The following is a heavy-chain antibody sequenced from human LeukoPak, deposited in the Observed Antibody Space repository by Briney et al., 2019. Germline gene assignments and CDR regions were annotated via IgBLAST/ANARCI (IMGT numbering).Heavy chain of an antibody. CDR2: ISAYNGNT. Sequence: ASVKVSCKASGYTFTSYGISWVRQAPGQGLEWMGWISAYNGNTNYAQKLQGRVTMTTDTSTSTAYMELRSLRSDDTAVYYCARDQIVVVDDTYYYYMDVWGKGTTVTVSS. V-gene: IGHV1-18*01. CDR3: ARDQIVVVDDTYYYYMDV. D-gene: IGHD2-15*01. J-gene: IGHJ6*03. CDR1: GYTFTSYG.